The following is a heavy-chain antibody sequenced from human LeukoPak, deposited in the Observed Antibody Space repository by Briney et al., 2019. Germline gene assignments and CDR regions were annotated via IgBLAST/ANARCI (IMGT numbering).Heavy chain of an antibody. CDR2: IRYDGSNK. D-gene: IGHD3-22*01. CDR1: GFTFSSYS. J-gene: IGHJ4*02. CDR3: AKEAYDSSGYYLDY. V-gene: IGHV3-30*02. Sequence: GGSLRLSCAASGFTFSSYSMNWVRQAPGKGLEWVAFIRYDGSNKYYADSVKGRFTISRDNSKNTLYLQMNSLRAEDTAVYYCAKEAYDSSGYYLDYWGQGTLVTVSS.